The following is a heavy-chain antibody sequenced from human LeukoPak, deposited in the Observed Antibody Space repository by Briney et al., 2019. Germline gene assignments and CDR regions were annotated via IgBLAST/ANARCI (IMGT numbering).Heavy chain of an antibody. J-gene: IGHJ4*02. CDR2: ITTGGYV. V-gene: IGHV3-21*01. CDR3: ARDPGEGDY. Sequence: GGSLRLSCAASGFTFSSYAMSWVRQAPGKGLEWVSSITTGGYVFYADSVRGRFTISRDNAGNSLFLQMNSLRAEDTAVYYCARDPGEGDYWGQGSLVTVSS. CDR1: GFTFSSYA.